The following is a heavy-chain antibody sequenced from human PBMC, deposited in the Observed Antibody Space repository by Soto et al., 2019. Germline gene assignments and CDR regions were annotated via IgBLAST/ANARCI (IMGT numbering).Heavy chain of an antibody. CDR1: GFTFSSYA. Sequence: VQLLESGGGLVQPGGSLRLSCAASGFTFSSYAMSWVRQAPGKGLEWVALFWHDGTKIYYADSVRGRFTVSRDNSRNTLYLVMSNLRAEDTAVYYYARGVAPFDYWGQGTQVTVSS. CDR3: ARGVAPFDY. J-gene: IGHJ4*02. D-gene: IGHD5-12*01. V-gene: IGHV3-33*08. CDR2: FWHDGTKI.